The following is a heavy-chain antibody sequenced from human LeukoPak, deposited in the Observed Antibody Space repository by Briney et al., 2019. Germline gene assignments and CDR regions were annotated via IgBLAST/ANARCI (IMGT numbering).Heavy chain of an antibody. J-gene: IGHJ6*02. D-gene: IGHD3-10*01. CDR2: IYYSGST. CDR3: ARRPRGYYYYYGMDV. CDR1: GGSIISHY. Sequence: SETLSLTCTVSGGSIISHYWSWIRQPPGKGLEWFGYIYYSGSTNYNPSLKSRVTISVDTSKNQFSLKLSSVTAADTAVYYCARRPRGYYYYYGMDVWGQGTTVTVSS. V-gene: IGHV4-59*08.